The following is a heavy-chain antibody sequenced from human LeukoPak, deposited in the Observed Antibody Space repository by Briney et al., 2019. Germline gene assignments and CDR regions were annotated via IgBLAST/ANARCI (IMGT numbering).Heavy chain of an antibody. CDR3: ASRELLLGDAFDI. J-gene: IGHJ3*02. D-gene: IGHD1-26*01. CDR1: GGSINNSSYY. V-gene: IGHV4-39*07. Sequence: SETLSLTCTVSGGSINNSSYYWGCLRQPPGKVLEWIGSIYYSGSTYYNPSLKSRVTISVDTTKNQFSLKLSSVTAADTAVYYCASRELLLGDAFDIWGQGTMVTVSS. CDR2: IYYSGST.